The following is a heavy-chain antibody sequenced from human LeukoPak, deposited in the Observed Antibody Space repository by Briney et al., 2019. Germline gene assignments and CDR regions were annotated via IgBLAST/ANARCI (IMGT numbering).Heavy chain of an antibody. Sequence: SETLSLTCTVSGGSISSHYWSCIRQPPGKGLEWIGYIYYSGSTNYNPSLKSRVTISVDTSKNQFSLKLSSVTAADTAVYYCARGGRIAALNWFDPWGQGTLVTVSS. CDR1: GGSISSHY. CDR2: IYYSGST. J-gene: IGHJ5*02. D-gene: IGHD6-6*01. V-gene: IGHV4-59*11. CDR3: ARGGRIAALNWFDP.